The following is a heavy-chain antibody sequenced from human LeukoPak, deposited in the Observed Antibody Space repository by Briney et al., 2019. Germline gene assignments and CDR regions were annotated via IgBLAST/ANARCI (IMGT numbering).Heavy chain of an antibody. Sequence: GGSLRLSCAASGFTFSSYGMHWVRQAPGKGRDWEAVISYDGSNKYYADSVKGRFTISRDNSKNTLYLQMNSLRAEDTAVYYCARGVATIGYYFDYWGQGTLVTVSS. J-gene: IGHJ4*02. CDR3: ARGVATIGYYFDY. CDR1: GFTFSSYG. V-gene: IGHV3-30*03. CDR2: ISYDGSNK. D-gene: IGHD5-12*01.